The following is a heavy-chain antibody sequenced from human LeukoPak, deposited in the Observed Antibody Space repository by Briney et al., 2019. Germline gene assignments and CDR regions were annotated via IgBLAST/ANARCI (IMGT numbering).Heavy chain of an antibody. CDR3: ARHGGNYYDYYFDY. V-gene: IGHV4-39*01. J-gene: IGHJ4*02. Sequence: SETLSLTCTVSGGSISSSSYYWGWIRQPPGKGLEWIGSIYYSGSTYYNPSLKSRVTISVDTSKNQFSLKLSSVTAADTAVYYCARHGGNYYDYYFDYWGQGTLVTVSS. D-gene: IGHD3-22*01. CDR1: GGSISSSSYY. CDR2: IYYSGST.